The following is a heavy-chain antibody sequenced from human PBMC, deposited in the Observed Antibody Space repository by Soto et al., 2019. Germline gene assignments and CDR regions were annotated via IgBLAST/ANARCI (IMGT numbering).Heavy chain of an antibody. CDR3: AKKGNTGYDLLHFDY. J-gene: IGHJ4*02. CDR1: GFTFSSYG. CDR2: ISYDGSKK. Sequence: QVQLVESGGGVVQPGRSLRLSCAASGFTFSSYGMHWVRQAPGKGLEWLAVISYDGSKKYNADSVKGRITISRDNSKNTLYLQMNTLRPEDTAVYYCAKKGNTGYDLLHFDYWGQGTLVTVSS. D-gene: IGHD5-12*01. V-gene: IGHV3-30*18.